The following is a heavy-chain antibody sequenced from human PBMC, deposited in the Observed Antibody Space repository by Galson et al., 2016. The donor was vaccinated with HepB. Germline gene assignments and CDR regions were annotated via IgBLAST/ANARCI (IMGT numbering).Heavy chain of an antibody. CDR1: GFTFSLSG. D-gene: IGHD1-1*01. J-gene: IGHJ4*02. CDR3: AKGRTGTTGPVEY. Sequence: SLRLSCAASGFTFSLSGMHWVRQAPGKGLEWVSTFSASGGATYYSDSVKGRFTISRDNSKNTLYLQMNSLRDEDTAVYYCAKGRTGTTGPVEYWGQGTLVTVSS. V-gene: IGHV3-23*01. CDR2: FSASGGAT.